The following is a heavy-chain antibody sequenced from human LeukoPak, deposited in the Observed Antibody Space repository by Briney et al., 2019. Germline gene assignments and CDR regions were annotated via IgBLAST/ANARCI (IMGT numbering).Heavy chain of an antibody. CDR3: ARDPGAFPYFFDY. Sequence: PGGSLRLSCAASGFAFSSYAMSWVRQAPGKGLECVSAVSGDGVSPYYADSVRGRFTISRDNSKNTLYLQMNSLRVEDSAVYFCARDPGAFPYFFDYWGQGILVTVSS. V-gene: IGHV3-23*01. J-gene: IGHJ4*02. D-gene: IGHD4/OR15-4a*01. CDR2: VSGDGVSP. CDR1: GFAFSSYA.